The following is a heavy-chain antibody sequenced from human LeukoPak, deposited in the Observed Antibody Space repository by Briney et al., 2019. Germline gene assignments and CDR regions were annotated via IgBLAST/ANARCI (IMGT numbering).Heavy chain of an antibody. CDR3: ARDQDY. CDR2: ISYDGSNK. Sequence: GGSLRLSCAASGFTFSSYAMHWVRQAPGKGLEWVAVISYDGSNKYYADSVKGRFTISRDNSKNTLYLQMNSLRAEDTAVYYCARDQDYWGQGTLVTVSS. V-gene: IGHV3-30-3*01. CDR1: GFTFSSYA. J-gene: IGHJ4*02.